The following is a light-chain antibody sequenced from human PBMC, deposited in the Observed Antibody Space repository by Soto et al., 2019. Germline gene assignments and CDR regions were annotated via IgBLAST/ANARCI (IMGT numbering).Light chain of an antibody. Sequence: IQLTQSPSSLSASVGDRVTITCRASQGISSYLAWYQQKPGKAPELLIYAASTLQSGVPSRFSRSGSGTDFTLTISSLQPEDFATDYCQQLDSYPRTFGQGTRLE. CDR1: QGISSY. V-gene: IGKV1-9*01. CDR3: QQLDSYPRT. CDR2: AAS. J-gene: IGKJ5*01.